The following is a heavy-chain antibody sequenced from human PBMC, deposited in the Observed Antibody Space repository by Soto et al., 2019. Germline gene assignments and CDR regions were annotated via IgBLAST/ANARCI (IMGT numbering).Heavy chain of an antibody. Sequence: PSETLSLTCAVYGGSFSGYYWSWIRQPPGKGLEWIGEINHSGSTNYNPSLKSRVTISVDTSKNQFSLKLSSVTAADTAVYYCARGASGYYDSCGYYSPYYFDYWGQGTLVPVSS. D-gene: IGHD3-22*01. CDR3: ARGASGYYDSCGYYSPYYFDY. J-gene: IGHJ4*02. CDR1: GGSFSGYY. V-gene: IGHV4-34*01. CDR2: INHSGST.